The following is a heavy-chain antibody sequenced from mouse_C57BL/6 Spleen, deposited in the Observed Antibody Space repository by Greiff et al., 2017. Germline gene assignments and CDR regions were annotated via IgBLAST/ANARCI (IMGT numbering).Heavy chain of an antibody. V-gene: IGHV1-59*01. Sequence: VQLQQSGAELVRPGTSVKLSCKASGYTFTSYWMHWVKQRPGQGLEWIGVIDPSDSYTNYNQKFKGKATLTVDTSSSTAYMQLSSLTSEDSAVYYCARDNWDYWGQGTTLTVSS. CDR3: ARDNWDY. J-gene: IGHJ2*01. CDR1: GYTFTSYW. D-gene: IGHD4-1*01. CDR2: IDPSDSYT.